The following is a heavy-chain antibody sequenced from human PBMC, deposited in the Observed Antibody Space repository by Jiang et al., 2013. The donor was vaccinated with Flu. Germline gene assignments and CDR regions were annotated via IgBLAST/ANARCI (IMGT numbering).Heavy chain of an antibody. CDR2: ISAYNGNT. CDR1: GYTFTSYG. Sequence: GAEVKKPGASVKVSCKASGYTFTSYGISWVRQAPGQGLEWMGWISAYNGNTNYAQKLQGRVTMTTDTSTSTAYMELRSLRSDDTAVYYCARVEERMTTVTTDDAFDIWGQGTMVTVSS. V-gene: IGHV1-18*01. D-gene: IGHD4-17*01. J-gene: IGHJ3*02. CDR3: ARVEERMTTVTTDDAFDI.